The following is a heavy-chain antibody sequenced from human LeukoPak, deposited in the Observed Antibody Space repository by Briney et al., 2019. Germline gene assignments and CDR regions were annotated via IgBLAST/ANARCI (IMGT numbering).Heavy chain of an antibody. CDR1: GFTFSSYG. CDR3: AKDPQKWESYFDY. D-gene: IGHD1-26*01. V-gene: IGHV3-30*02. J-gene: IGHJ4*02. Sequence: PGGSLRLSCAASGFTFSSYGMHWVRQAPRKGLEWVAFIRYDGSNKYYADSLKGGFTISRDNSKNTLYLQMNSLRAEDTAVYYCAKDPQKWESYFDYWGQGTLVTVSS. CDR2: IRYDGSNK.